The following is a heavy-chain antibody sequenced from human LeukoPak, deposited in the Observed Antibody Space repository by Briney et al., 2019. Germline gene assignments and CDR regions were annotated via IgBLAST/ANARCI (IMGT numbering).Heavy chain of an antibody. J-gene: IGHJ5*02. Sequence: SETLSLTCTVSGGSISSYYWSWIRQPPRKGLEWGGYIYYSGSTDYNPSLKSRVTISVDTSKNQFSLKRSSVTAADTAVYYCARHGADYYDSSGYYLALTWFDPWGQGTLVTVSS. CDR1: GGSISSYY. CDR3: ARHGADYYDSSGYYLALTWFDP. D-gene: IGHD3-22*01. CDR2: IYYSGST. V-gene: IGHV4-59*08.